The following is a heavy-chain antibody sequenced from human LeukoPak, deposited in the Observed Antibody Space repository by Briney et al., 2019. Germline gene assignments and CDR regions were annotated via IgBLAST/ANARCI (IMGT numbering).Heavy chain of an antibody. V-gene: IGHV3-23*01. CDR1: GFTFSSYA. Sequence: PGGSLRLSCAASGFTFSSYAMTWVRQAPGKGLEWVSVISSSGDSTYYADSVKGRFTISRDNSKNMLYLQMNSLRAEDTAVYYCARLRGATSAPSGDEYWGQGTLVTVSS. J-gene: IGHJ4*02. CDR2: ISSSGDST. D-gene: IGHD7-27*01. CDR3: ARLRGATSAPSGDEY.